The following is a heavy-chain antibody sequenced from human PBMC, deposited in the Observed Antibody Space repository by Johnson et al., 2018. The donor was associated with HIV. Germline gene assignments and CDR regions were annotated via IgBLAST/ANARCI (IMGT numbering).Heavy chain of an antibody. Sequence: VQLVESGGGVVHPGGSLRLSCAASGFTFSTYWMSWVRQAPGKGLEWVANIKEDGSEKYYVDSVKGRFTLSRDNAKNSLYLQMNSLRAEDTAVYYCATDIVVVLAVTGTGAAFDIWGQGTMVTVSS. CDR3: ATDIVVVLAVTGTGAAFDI. CDR2: IKEDGSEK. D-gene: IGHD2-15*01. V-gene: IGHV3-7*01. CDR1: GFTFSTYW. J-gene: IGHJ3*02.